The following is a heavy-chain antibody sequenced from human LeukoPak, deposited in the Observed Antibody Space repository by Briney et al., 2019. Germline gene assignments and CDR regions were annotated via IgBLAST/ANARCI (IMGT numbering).Heavy chain of an antibody. J-gene: IGHJ4*02. CDR3: ARDLRLLWFGELRVLDY. V-gene: IGHV1-18*01. Sequence: GASVKVSCKASGYTFTSYGISWVRQAPGQGLEWMGWISAYNGNTNYAQKLQGRVTMTTDTSTSTAYMELRSLRSEDTAVYYCARDLRLLWFGELRVLDYWGQGTLVTVSS. CDR1: GYTFTSYG. D-gene: IGHD3-10*01. CDR2: ISAYNGNT.